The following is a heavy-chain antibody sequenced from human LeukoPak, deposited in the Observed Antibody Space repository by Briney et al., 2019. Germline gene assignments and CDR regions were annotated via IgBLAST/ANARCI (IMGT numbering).Heavy chain of an antibody. CDR1: GFTFSSYA. CDR3: AKTVNIVVVPAENWFDP. V-gene: IGHV3-23*01. CDR2: LRGNGDT. J-gene: IGHJ5*02. D-gene: IGHD2-2*01. Sequence: GGSLRLSCAASGFTFSSYAMSWVREAPARGLEWVSSLRGNGDTFYADSVKGRFTISRDNSKNTLYLQMNSLRAEDTAVYYCAKTVNIVVVPAENWFDPWGQGTLVTVSS.